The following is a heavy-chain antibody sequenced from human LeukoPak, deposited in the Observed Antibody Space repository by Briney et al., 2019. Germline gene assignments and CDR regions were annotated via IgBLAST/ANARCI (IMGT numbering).Heavy chain of an antibody. Sequence: GGSLRLSCAASGFTFSSYSMNWVRQAPGKGLEWVSYISSSSSTIYYADSVKGRFTISRDNAKNSLYLQMNSLRAEDTAVYYCARGSGYGDYATRGAFDPWGRGTLVTVSS. CDR2: ISSSSSTI. V-gene: IGHV3-48*04. D-gene: IGHD4-17*01. CDR1: GFTFSSYS. J-gene: IGHJ5*02. CDR3: ARGSGYGDYATRGAFDP.